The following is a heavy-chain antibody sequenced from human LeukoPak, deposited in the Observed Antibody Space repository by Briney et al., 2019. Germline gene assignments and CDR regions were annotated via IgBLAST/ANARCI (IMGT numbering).Heavy chain of an antibody. CDR3: TRYCSGTSCFNYYYYGLDV. CDR1: GGFFSGYY. Sequence: SETLSLTCAVYGGFFSGYYWSWIRQSPEKGLEWIGEINHSGSTNYNPSLKSRVTISVDTSKNQFSLKLSSVTAADTAVYYCTRYCSGTSCFNYYYYGLDVWGRGTTVTVS. D-gene: IGHD2-2*01. V-gene: IGHV4-34*01. J-gene: IGHJ6*02. CDR2: INHSGST.